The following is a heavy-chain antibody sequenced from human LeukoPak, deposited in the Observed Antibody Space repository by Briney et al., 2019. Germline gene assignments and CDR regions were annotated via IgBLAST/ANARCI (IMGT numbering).Heavy chain of an antibody. CDR1: GDSVSSNSAA. D-gene: IGHD3-22*01. Sequence: SQTLSLTCAISGDSVSSNSAAWNWIRQSPSRGLEWLGRTYYRSKWYNDYAVAVKSRITINPDTSKNQFSLQLNSVTPEDTAVYYCAREEGYYYDSSGYYYYYMDVWGKGTTVTVSS. J-gene: IGHJ6*03. CDR3: AREEGYYYDSSGYYYYYMDV. V-gene: IGHV6-1*01. CDR2: TYYRSKWYN.